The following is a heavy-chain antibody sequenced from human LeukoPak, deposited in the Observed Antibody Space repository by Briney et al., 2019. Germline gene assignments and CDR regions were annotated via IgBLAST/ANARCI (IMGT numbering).Heavy chain of an antibody. J-gene: IGHJ5*02. D-gene: IGHD2-15*01. Sequence: GGSLRLSCAASGFTFSSYAMSWVRQAPGKGLEWVSTISDSGGNTYYADSVKGRFTISRDNSKNTLYLQMNSLRAEDTALCYCAKDGFRGDCIGGSCYPFDPWGQGTLVTVSS. V-gene: IGHV3-23*01. CDR1: GFTFSSYA. CDR3: AKDGFRGDCIGGSCYPFDP. CDR2: ISDSGGNT.